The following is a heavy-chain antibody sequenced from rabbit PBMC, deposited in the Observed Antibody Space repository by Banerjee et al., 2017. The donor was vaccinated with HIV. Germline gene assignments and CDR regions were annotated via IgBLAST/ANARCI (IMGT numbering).Heavy chain of an antibody. V-gene: IGHV1S40*01. CDR3: ARYGGNSYGMDL. J-gene: IGHJ6*01. D-gene: IGHD8-1*01. Sequence: QSLEESGGDLVKPGASLTLTCTASGFTLSGYYMYWVRQAPGKGLEWIACIYTGSSGNSYYASWAKGRFTISETSSTTVTLQMTSLTAADTATYFCARYGGNSYGMDLWGPGTLSPS. CDR1: GFTLSGYY. CDR2: IYTGSSGNS.